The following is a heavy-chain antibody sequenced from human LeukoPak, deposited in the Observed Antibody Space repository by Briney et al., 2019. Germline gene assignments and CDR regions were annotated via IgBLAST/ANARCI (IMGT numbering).Heavy chain of an antibody. D-gene: IGHD3-3*01. Sequence: SETLSLTCTVSGGSISSYYWSWIRQHPGKGLEWIGYIYYSGSTYYNPSLKSRVTISVDTSKNQFSLKLSSVTAADTAVYYCAGLTIFGVVNYWGQGTLVTVSS. J-gene: IGHJ4*02. V-gene: IGHV4-59*06. CDR1: GGSISSYY. CDR2: IYYSGST. CDR3: AGLTIFGVVNY.